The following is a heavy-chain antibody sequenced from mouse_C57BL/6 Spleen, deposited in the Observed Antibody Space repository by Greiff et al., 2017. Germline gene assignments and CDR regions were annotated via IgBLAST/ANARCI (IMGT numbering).Heavy chain of an antibody. J-gene: IGHJ4*01. CDR3: AKSITTVVAGGPYYAKDY. CDR2: IWGDGST. D-gene: IGHD1-1*01. CDR1: GFSLTSYG. Sequence: VQRVESGPGLVAPSQSLSITCTVSGFSLTSYGVSWVRQPPGKGLEWLGVIWGDGSTNYHSALISRLSISKDNTKSQVFLKLNRLQTGDTATYYCAKSITTVVAGGPYYAKDYQGQRTSVTVSS. V-gene: IGHV2-3*01.